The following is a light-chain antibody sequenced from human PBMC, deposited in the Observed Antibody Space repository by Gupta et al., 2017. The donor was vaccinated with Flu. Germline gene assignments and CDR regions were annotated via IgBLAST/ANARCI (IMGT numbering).Light chain of an antibody. CDR1: SSDVGGYDY. J-gene: IGLJ2*01. CDR2: DVT. Sequence: QSALTQPASVSGSPGQSITISCTGTSSDVGGYDYVSWYQQHPGKAPKLIIYDVTNRPSGVSNRFSGSKSGNTASLTISGLQAEDEADYYCSAYIGTTIDVVFGGGTKLTVL. CDR3: SAYIGTTIDVV. V-gene: IGLV2-14*01.